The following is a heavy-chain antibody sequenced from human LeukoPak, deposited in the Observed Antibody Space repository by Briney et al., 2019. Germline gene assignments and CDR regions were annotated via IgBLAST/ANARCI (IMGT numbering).Heavy chain of an antibody. Sequence: SETLSLTCAVYGGSFSGYYWSWIRQPLGKGLEWIGEINHSGSTNYNPSLKSRVTISVDTSKNQFSLKLSSVTAADTAVYYCARPRQWLVRAPDAFDIWGQGTMVTVSS. CDR3: ARPRQWLVRAPDAFDI. V-gene: IGHV4-34*01. CDR2: INHSGST. J-gene: IGHJ3*02. D-gene: IGHD6-19*01. CDR1: GGSFSGYY.